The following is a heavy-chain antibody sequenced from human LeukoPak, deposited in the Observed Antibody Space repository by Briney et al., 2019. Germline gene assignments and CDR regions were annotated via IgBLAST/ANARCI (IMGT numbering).Heavy chain of an antibody. V-gene: IGHV3-23*01. CDR1: GCTFTNYA. J-gene: IGHJ3*02. CDR3: AKFLGESAYFDWSSENDFDI. Sequence: GGSLRLSCAASGCTFTNYAMSWVRQAPGKGLEWVAAISGSGGSKYYADSVKGRFTISRDNSKNTLYLQMNSLRAEDTAVYYCAKFLGESAYFDWSSENDFDIWRQGTMVTVSS. D-gene: IGHD3-9*01. CDR2: ISGSGGSK.